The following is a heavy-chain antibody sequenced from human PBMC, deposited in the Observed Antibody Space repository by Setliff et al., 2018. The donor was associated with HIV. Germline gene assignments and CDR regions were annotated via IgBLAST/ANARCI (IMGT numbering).Heavy chain of an antibody. CDR2: INNDGSIT. D-gene: IGHD1-26*01. CDR1: GFTFSSYG. CDR3: VRKAEVGTTTHFDY. Sequence: PGGSLRLSCAASGFTFSSYGMYWVRQAPGKGLEWVSRINNDGSITSYADSVKGRFTISRDNAKNTLYLQMNSLRAEDTAVYYCVRKAEVGTTTHFDYWGQGTLVTVSS. V-gene: IGHV3-74*01. J-gene: IGHJ4*02.